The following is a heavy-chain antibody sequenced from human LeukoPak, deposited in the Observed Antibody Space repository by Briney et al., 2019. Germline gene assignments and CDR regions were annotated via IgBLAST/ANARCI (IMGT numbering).Heavy chain of an antibody. Sequence: ASVKVSCKASGYTFTSYGISWVRQSPGQGLEWMGWISAYNGNTNYAQKLQGRVTMTTDTSTSTAYMELRSLRSDDTAVYYCVRLVVVAAADYYYYYMDVWGKGTTVTVSS. V-gene: IGHV1-18*01. CDR3: VRLVVVAAADYYYYYMDV. J-gene: IGHJ6*03. CDR2: ISAYNGNT. D-gene: IGHD2-15*01. CDR1: GYTFTSYG.